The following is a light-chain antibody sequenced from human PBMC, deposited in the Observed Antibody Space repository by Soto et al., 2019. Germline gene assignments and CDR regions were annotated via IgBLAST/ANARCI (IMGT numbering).Light chain of an antibody. CDR2: AVS. V-gene: IGKV1-9*01. Sequence: DIQLTQSPSFLSASVGDRVTITCRASQGISSYFAWYQQKPGKAPKLLLYAVSTLQSGVPSRCSGSASATEFTLSISSLQPEDFATEYCQQLNSYRLTFGAGTKVEIK. J-gene: IGKJ4*01. CDR3: QQLNSYRLT. CDR1: QGISSY.